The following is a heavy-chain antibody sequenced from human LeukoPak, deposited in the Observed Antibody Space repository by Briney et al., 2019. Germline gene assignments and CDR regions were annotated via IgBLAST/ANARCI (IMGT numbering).Heavy chain of an antibody. Sequence: SETLSLTCTVSGGSISSSSYNWGWIRQPPGKGLVWIGSIYYSGSTYYNPSLKSRVTISIDTSKNQFSLKLLSVTAADTAVYYCAIFKRQEYYFDYWGQGTLVTVSS. CDR2: IYYSGST. CDR3: AIFKRQEYYFDY. CDR1: GGSISSSSYN. J-gene: IGHJ4*02. V-gene: IGHV4-39*01.